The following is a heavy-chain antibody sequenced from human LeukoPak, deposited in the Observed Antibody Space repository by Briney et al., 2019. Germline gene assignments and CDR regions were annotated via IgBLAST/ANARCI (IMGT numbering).Heavy chain of an antibody. Sequence: GGSLRLSCGASGFTFSSYAMSWVRQAPGKGLEWVSTINHNGDNTYYADSVKGRFTVSRDNFKNTLYLQMNSLRAEDTAVYYCAKALANWGQGTLVTVSS. CDR1: GFTFSSYA. CDR2: INHNGDNT. J-gene: IGHJ4*02. V-gene: IGHV3-23*01. CDR3: AKALAN.